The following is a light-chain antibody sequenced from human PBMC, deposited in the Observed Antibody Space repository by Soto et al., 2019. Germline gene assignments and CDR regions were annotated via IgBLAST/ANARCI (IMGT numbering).Light chain of an antibody. V-gene: IGLV1-40*01. CDR1: SSNIGAGYD. CDR2: GNS. J-gene: IGLJ1*01. CDR3: QSYDSSLSGYV. Sequence: QSVLTQPPSVSGAPGQTVTISCTVSSSNIGAGYDVHWYQQLPGTAPKLLIYGNSNRPSGVPDRFSGSKSGTSASLAITGLRAEDEADYYCQSYDSSLSGYVFGTGTKVTVL.